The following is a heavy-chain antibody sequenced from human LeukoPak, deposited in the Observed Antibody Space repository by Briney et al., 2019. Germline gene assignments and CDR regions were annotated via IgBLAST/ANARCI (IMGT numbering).Heavy chain of an antibody. CDR3: ARDRSLGTTGMDV. J-gene: IGHJ6*04. D-gene: IGHD1-1*01. CDR1: GYIFTSYY. V-gene: IGHV1-46*01. CDR2: INPSGGNT. Sequence: GASVKVSCKASGYIFTSYYIHWVRQAPGQGLEWMGIINPSGGNTNYAQKLQGRVTMTTDTSTSTAYMELRSLRSDDTAVYYCARDRSLGTTGMDVWGKGTTVTISS.